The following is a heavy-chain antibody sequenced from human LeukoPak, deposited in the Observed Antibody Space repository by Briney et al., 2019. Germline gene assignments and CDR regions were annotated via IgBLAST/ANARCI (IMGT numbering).Heavy chain of an antibody. Sequence: GGSLRLSCAASGFTFSIYSMNWVRQAPGKGLEWVSSISSSSSYIYYADSVKGRFTISRDKAKNSLYLQMNSLRAEDTAVYYCARAALGYCSSTSCFLFDYWGQGTLVTVSS. CDR2: ISSSSSYI. D-gene: IGHD2-2*01. V-gene: IGHV3-21*01. CDR1: GFTFSIYS. CDR3: ARAALGYCSSTSCFLFDY. J-gene: IGHJ4*02.